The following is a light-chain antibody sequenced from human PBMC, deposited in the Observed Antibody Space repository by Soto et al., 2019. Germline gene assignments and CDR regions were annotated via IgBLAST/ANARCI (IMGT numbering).Light chain of an antibody. CDR2: TAS. CDR1: QSISNY. V-gene: IGKV1-39*01. J-gene: IGKJ4*01. CDR3: QQSHSTPLT. Sequence: IQMTKNPSSLSASVGDRDIITCRASQSISNYLNWYQQKPGTAPKLLIYTASSLQSGVPSRFSGSGSGTDFTLTISSLQPEDFATYYCQQSHSTPLTFCG.